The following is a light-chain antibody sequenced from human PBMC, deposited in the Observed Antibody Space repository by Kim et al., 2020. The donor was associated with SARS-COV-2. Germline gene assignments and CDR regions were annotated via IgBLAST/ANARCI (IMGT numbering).Light chain of an antibody. CDR3: QQSYSTPMYT. CDR1: QSISSY. V-gene: IGKV1-39*01. Sequence: ASERDRVTITCRASQSISSYLNWYQQKPGKAPKLLIYAASSLQSGVPSRFSGSGSGTDFTLTISSLQPEDFETYYCQQSYSTPMYTFGQGTKLEI. CDR2: AAS. J-gene: IGKJ2*01.